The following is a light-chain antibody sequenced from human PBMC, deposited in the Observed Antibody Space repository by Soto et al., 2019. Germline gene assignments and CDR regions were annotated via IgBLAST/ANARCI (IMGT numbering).Light chain of an antibody. V-gene: IGLV2-14*01. J-gene: IGLJ1*01. CDR2: EVN. CDR3: CSYTRGGTHPV. CDR1: SSDVGAYDH. Sequence: QSALTQPSSMSGSPGQSITISCTGTSSDVGAYDHVSWHQQRPGRAPKVLIYEVNHRPSGVSNRFSGSKSDNTASLTISGLQSEDEADYYCCSYTRGGTHPVFGTGTKLTVL.